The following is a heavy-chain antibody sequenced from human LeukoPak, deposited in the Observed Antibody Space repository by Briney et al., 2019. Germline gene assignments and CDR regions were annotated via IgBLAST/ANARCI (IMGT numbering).Heavy chain of an antibody. CDR2: INSRGSTT. CDR3: AKDFVILAAIDY. J-gene: IGHJ4*02. CDR1: GFTFSNYE. D-gene: IGHD6-19*01. Sequence: PGGSLRLSCAASGFTFSNYEMNWVRQAPGKGLEWVSYINSRGSTTYYADSVKGRFTISRDNAKSSLYLQMNSLRAEDTAVYYCAKDFVILAAIDYWGQGTLVTVSS. V-gene: IGHV3-48*03.